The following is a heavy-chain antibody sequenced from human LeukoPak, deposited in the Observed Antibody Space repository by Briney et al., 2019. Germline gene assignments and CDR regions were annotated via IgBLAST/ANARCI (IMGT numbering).Heavy chain of an antibody. J-gene: IGHJ6*02. CDR3: ARAGYCSGGSCSHYYGVDV. Sequence: SETLSLTCTVSGASISSYYWSWIRPPPWKALEWIGYIYYSGNTNYNPSLKSRVTISVDTSNSQFSLRLSSVTAADTAVYYCARAGYCSGGSCSHYYGVDVWGQGTTVTVSS. CDR1: GASISSYY. D-gene: IGHD2-15*01. CDR2: IYYSGNT. V-gene: IGHV4-59*01.